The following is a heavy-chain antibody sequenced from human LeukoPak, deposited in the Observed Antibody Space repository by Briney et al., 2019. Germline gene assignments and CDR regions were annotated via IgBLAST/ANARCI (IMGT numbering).Heavy chain of an antibody. D-gene: IGHD5-18*01. Sequence: PSETLSLTCTVAGGSISSGSYYWSWIRQPAGKGLEWIGRIYTSGSTNYNPSLKSRVTISVDTSKNQFSLKMSSVTAADTAVYYCARGRYSYGPGPLFYFDYWGQGTLVTVSS. V-gene: IGHV4-61*02. CDR3: ARGRYSYGPGPLFYFDY. J-gene: IGHJ4*02. CDR2: IYTSGST. CDR1: GGSISSGSYY.